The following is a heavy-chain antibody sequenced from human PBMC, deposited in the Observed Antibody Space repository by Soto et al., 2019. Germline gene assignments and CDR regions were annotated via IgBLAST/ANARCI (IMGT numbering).Heavy chain of an antibody. Sequence: EVQLVESGGGLVQPGGSLRLSCAASGFTFSSYAMHWVRQAPGKGLEYVSAISSNGGSTYYANSVKGRFTISRDNSTNTLYRRMGSLRAEDMGVYDCARGPGYYFDYGGQGTLVTVSS. CDR3: ARGPGYYFDY. J-gene: IGHJ4*02. CDR1: GFTFSSYA. V-gene: IGHV3-64*01. CDR2: ISSNGGST.